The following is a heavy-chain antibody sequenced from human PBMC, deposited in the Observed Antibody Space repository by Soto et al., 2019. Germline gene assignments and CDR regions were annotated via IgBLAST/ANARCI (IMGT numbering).Heavy chain of an antibody. CDR3: ATTHYGSGSYPYPRGYYYGMDV. V-gene: IGHV5-10-1*01. D-gene: IGHD3-10*01. CDR2: IDPSDSYT. CDR1: GYSFTSYW. Sequence: PGESLKISCKGSGYSFTSYWISWVRQMPGKGLEWMGRIDPSDSYTNYSPSFQGHVTISADKSISTAYLQWSSLKASDTAMYYCATTHYGSGSYPYPRGYYYGMDVWGQGTTVTVSS. J-gene: IGHJ6*02.